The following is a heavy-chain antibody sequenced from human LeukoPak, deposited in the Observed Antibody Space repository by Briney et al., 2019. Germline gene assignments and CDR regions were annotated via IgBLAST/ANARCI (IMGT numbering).Heavy chain of an antibody. CDR1: GFIVSGYH. V-gene: IGHV3-7*01. D-gene: IGHD6-6*01. CDR2: IKQDGSEK. Sequence: GGSLRLSCAASGFIVSGYHMDWVRQAPGKGLEWVANIKQDGSEKYYVDSVKGRFTISRDNAKNSLYLQMNSLRAEDTAVYYCARDARIAARLDYFDYWGQGTLVTVSS. J-gene: IGHJ4*02. CDR3: ARDARIAARLDYFDY.